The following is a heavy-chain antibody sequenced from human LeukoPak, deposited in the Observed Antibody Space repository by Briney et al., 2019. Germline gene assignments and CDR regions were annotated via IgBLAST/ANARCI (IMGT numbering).Heavy chain of an antibody. D-gene: IGHD3-10*01. V-gene: IGHV3-23*01. CDR3: AKDGATLLWFGAGAFDI. CDR1: RLTFISYG. CDR2: ISGRGGST. J-gene: IGHJ3*02. Sequence: GWSLSLSCLASRLTFISYGMSWLRQAPGKGLEGVSAISGRGGSTYYADSVKGRFTISRDNSKNTLYLQMNSLRAEDTAVYYCAKDGATLLWFGAGAFDIWGQGTMVTVSS.